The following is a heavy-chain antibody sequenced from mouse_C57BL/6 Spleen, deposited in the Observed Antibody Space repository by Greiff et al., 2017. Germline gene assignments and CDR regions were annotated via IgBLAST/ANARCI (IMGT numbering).Heavy chain of an antibody. CDR2: INPSTGGT. CDR3: AREGLYYSNFFDY. Sequence: VHVKQPGPELVKPGASVKISCKASGYSFTGYYMNWVKQSPEKSLEWIGEINPSTGGTTYNQKFKAKATLTVDKSSSTAYMQLKSLTSEDSAVYYCAREGLYYSNFFDYWGQGTTLTVSS. D-gene: IGHD2-5*01. V-gene: IGHV1-42*01. CDR1: GYSFTGYY. J-gene: IGHJ2*01.